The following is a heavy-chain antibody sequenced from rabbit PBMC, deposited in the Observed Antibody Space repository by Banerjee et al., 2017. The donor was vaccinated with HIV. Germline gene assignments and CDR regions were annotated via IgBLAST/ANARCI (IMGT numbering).Heavy chain of an antibody. CDR2: IYTSSGNT. CDR1: GFDLSNNYV. V-gene: IGHV1S43*01. J-gene: IGHJ4*01. CDR3: ARSGDGTYGSGLKL. Sequence: QEQLEESGGGLVQPEGSLTLTCKASGFDLSNNYVMCWVRQAPGKGLEWIACIYTSSGNTWYASWAKGRFTISKTSSTVDLKMTSLTAADTATYFCARSGDGTYGSGLKLWGQGTLVTVS. D-gene: IGHD7-1*01.